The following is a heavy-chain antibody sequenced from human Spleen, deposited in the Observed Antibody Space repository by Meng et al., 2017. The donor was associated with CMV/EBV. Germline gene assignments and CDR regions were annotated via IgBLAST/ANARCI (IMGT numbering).Heavy chain of an antibody. J-gene: IGHJ4*02. CDR2: ISPTSST. CDR1: SVSFHNYW. Sequence: SETLSLTCAVDSVSFHNYWWTWIRQTPVKGLEWIGEISPTSSTKYIPSLKSRVTISVDTSKNQFSLKLTSVTAADTAVYYCARGGTVFGVDRNFDSWGQGTLVTVSS. CDR3: ARGGTVFGVDRNFDS. D-gene: IGHD3-3*01. V-gene: IGHV4-34*01.